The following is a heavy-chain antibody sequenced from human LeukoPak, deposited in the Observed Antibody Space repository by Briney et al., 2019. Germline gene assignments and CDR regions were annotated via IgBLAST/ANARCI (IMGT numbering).Heavy chain of an antibody. CDR3: AKGER. Sequence: PGRSLRLSCAASGFTFSSYGMHWARQAPGKGLEWVAVISRDGTKAYYADSVKGRFTISRDNAKNSLYLQMNSLRGDDTAVYYCAKGERWGQGTQVTVSS. CDR1: GFTFSSYG. V-gene: IGHV3-30*18. J-gene: IGHJ4*02. CDR2: ISRDGTKA. D-gene: IGHD1-1*01.